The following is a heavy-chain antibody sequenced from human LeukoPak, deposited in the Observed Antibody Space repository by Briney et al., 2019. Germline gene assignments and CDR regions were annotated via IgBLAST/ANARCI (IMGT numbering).Heavy chain of an antibody. CDR3: ARGYSSSASDY. J-gene: IGHJ4*02. Sequence: PGGSLRLSCAASGFTVSSNYMSWVRQAPGKGLEWVSVIYSGGSTYYADSVKGRFTISRDNSKNTLYLQMNSLRAEDTAVYYCARGYSSSASDYWGQGTLVTVSS. V-gene: IGHV3-66*02. CDR1: GFTVSSNY. CDR2: IYSGGST. D-gene: IGHD6-6*01.